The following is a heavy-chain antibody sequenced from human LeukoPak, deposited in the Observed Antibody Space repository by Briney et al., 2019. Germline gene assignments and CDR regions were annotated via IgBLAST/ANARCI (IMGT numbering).Heavy chain of an antibody. CDR1: GGSISSYY. V-gene: IGHV4-59*08. J-gene: IGHJ4*02. Sequence: SETLSLTCTVSGGSISSYYWSWIRQPPGKGLGWIGYIYYSGSTNYNPSLKSRVTISVDTSKNQFSLKLSSVTAADTAVYYCARGREVYYDSSGYYWIDYWGQGTLVTVSS. CDR2: IYYSGST. CDR3: ARGREVYYDSSGYYWIDY. D-gene: IGHD3-22*01.